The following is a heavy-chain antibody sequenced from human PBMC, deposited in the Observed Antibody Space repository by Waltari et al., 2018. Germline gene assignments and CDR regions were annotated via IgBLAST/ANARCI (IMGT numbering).Heavy chain of an antibody. J-gene: IGHJ3*02. CDR1: VGTFSSYA. CDR3: AVSRSGSVLDAFDI. Sequence: QVPLVQSGAEVKKPGSSVKVSCKASVGTFSSYAISWLRQAPGQGLEWMGGIIPIFGTANYAQKFQGRVTITADKSTSTAYMELSSLRSEDTAVYYCAVSRSGSVLDAFDIWGQGTMVTVSS. CDR2: IIPIFGTA. V-gene: IGHV1-69*14. D-gene: IGHD3-10*01.